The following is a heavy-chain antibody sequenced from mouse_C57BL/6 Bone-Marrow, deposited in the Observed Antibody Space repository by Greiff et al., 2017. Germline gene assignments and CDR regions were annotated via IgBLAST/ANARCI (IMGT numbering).Heavy chain of an antibody. Sequence: VQLQQSGAELVMPGASVKLSCKASGYTFTSYWMHWVKQRPGQGLEWIGEIDPSDSYTNYNQKFKGKSTLTVDKSSSTAYMQLSSLTSEDSAVYYCARWRHDSSYQFAYWGQGNRVTVSA. CDR3: ARWRHDSSYQFAY. J-gene: IGHJ3*01. V-gene: IGHV1-69*01. CDR1: GYTFTSYW. D-gene: IGHD1-1*01. CDR2: IDPSDSYT.